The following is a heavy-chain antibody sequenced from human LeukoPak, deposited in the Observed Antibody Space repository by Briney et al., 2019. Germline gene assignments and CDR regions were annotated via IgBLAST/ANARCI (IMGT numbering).Heavy chain of an antibody. CDR2: IIPIFGTA. CDR1: GGTFSSYA. CDR3: ARALGYCSSTSCYPDDY. D-gene: IGHD2-2*01. Sequence: SVKVSCKASGGTFSSYAISWVRQAPGQGLEWMGGIIPIFGTANYAQKFQGRVTITADESTSAAYMELSSLRSEDTAVYYCARALGYCSSTSCYPDDYWGQGTLVAVSS. V-gene: IGHV1-69*13. J-gene: IGHJ4*02.